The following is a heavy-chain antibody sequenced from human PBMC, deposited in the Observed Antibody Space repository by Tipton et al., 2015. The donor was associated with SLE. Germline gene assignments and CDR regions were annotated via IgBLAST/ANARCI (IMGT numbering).Heavy chain of an antibody. CDR2: ISHSRST. V-gene: IGHV4-34*01. CDR3: ARGVSGYFHYCYMDV. Sequence: WSWIRQPPGKGLEWIGEISHSRSTNYNPSLKSRGTISLDTSNNHVSLRLSSVTAADTAVYYCARGVSGYFHYCYMDVWXXGTXXXISS. D-gene: IGHD3-16*01. J-gene: IGHJ6*03.